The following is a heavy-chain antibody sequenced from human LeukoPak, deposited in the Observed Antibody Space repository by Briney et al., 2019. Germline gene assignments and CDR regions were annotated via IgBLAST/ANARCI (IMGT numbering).Heavy chain of an antibody. D-gene: IGHD4-11*01. V-gene: IGHV3-23*01. J-gene: IGHJ3*02. Sequence: GGSLRLSCRPSGFTFRNYAMDWVRQAPGKGLEWVSGIRGGGVITYYADSVKGRFTISRDNSKNTLFLQMNNLRAEDTAVYYCAIEMSTAGDAFDIWGRGTMVSVSS. CDR3: AIEMSTAGDAFDI. CDR1: GFTFRNYA. CDR2: IRGGGVIT.